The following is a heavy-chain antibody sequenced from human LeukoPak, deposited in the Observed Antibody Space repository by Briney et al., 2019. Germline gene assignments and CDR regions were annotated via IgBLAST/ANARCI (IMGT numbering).Heavy chain of an antibody. CDR3: ARDLYYYYYYYMDV. CDR2: IKQDGSEK. V-gene: IGHV3-7*01. J-gene: IGHJ6*03. Sequence: GGSLRLSCAASGFTFSSYWMSWVRQAPGKGLEWVANIKQDGSEKYYVDSVKGRFTISRDNAKNSLYLQMNSLRAEDTAVYYCARDLYYYYYYYMDVWGKGTTVTVSS. CDR1: GFTFSSYW.